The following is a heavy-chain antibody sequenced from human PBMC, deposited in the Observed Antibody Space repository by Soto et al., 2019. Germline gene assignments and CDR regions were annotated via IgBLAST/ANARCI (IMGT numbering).Heavy chain of an antibody. D-gene: IGHD2-15*01. CDR3: ARDCSGGSCYEGIDY. J-gene: IGHJ4*02. Sequence: ASVKVSCKASGYTFTSYGISWVRQAPGQGLEWMGWISAYNGNTNYAQKLQGRVTMTTDTSTSTAYMELRSLRSDDTAVYYCARDCSGGSCYEGIDYWGQGNLVTVSS. CDR2: ISAYNGNT. V-gene: IGHV1-18*01. CDR1: GYTFTSYG.